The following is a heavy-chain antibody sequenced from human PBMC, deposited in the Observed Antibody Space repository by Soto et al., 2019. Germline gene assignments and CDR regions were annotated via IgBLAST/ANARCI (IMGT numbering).Heavy chain of an antibody. J-gene: IGHJ5*02. CDR1: GGSFSGYY. Sequence: QVQLQQWGAGLLKPSETLSLTCAVYGGSFSGYYWSWIRQPPGKGLEWIGEINHSGSTNYNPSLKSRVTISVDTSKYQFSLELSSVTAADTAVYYCASFIAAAGRNWFDPWGQGNLVTVSS. CDR3: ASFIAAAGRNWFDP. D-gene: IGHD6-13*01. V-gene: IGHV4-34*01. CDR2: INHSGST.